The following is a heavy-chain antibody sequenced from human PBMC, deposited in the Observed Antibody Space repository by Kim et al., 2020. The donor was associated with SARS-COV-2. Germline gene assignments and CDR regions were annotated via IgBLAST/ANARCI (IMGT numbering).Heavy chain of an antibody. CDR1: GGSFSGYY. CDR3: ARGPARYDILTGYYYYYYYGMDG. J-gene: IGHJ6*02. Sequence: SETLSLTCAVYGGSFSGYYWSWIRQPPGKGLEWIGEINHSGSTNYNPSLKSRVTISVDTSKNQFSLKLSSVTAADTAVYFCARGPARYDILTGYYYYYYYGMDGWGQGTTVTVSS. D-gene: IGHD3-9*01. CDR2: INHSGST. V-gene: IGHV4-34*01.